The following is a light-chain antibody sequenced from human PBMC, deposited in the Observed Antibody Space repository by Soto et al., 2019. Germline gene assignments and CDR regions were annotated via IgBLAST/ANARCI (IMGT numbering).Light chain of an antibody. CDR2: DAS. V-gene: IGKV3-20*01. CDR3: QQYGASPGT. Sequence: EIVLTQSPGTLSLSPGERATLSCRASQRVSGSSLAWYQQRPGQAPRLLIYDASYRVTGLPDRFSGRGSGTDVTLSVSTLEPEDFAVYYCQQYGASPGTCGQGPKVDIK. CDR1: QRVSGSS. J-gene: IGKJ1*01.